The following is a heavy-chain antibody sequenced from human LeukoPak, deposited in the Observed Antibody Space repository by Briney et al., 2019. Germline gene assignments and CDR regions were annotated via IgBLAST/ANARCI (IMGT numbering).Heavy chain of an antibody. CDR3: ARGGLGIDFDY. CDR2: IYYSGST. Sequence: SETLSLTCTVSGGSISSYYWSWIRQPPGKGLEWIGYIYYSGSTNYNPSLKSRVTISVDTSKNQFSLKLSSVTAADTAVYYCARGGLGIDFDYWGQGTLVTVSS. D-gene: IGHD7-27*01. J-gene: IGHJ4*02. CDR1: GGSISSYY. V-gene: IGHV4-59*01.